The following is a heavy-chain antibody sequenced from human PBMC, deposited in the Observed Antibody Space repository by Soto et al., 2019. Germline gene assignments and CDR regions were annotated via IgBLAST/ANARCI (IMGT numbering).Heavy chain of an antibody. CDR1: GFTVSSNY. J-gene: IGHJ5*02. Sequence: EVQLVESGGGLVQPGGSLRLSCAASGFTVSSNYMSWVRQAPGKGLEWVSVIYSGGSTYYADSVKGRFTISRDNSKNKLYLQMNSLRAEDTAVYYCARGVTRSLWFGELADPCGQVTLVTVSS. CDR2: IYSGGST. V-gene: IGHV3-66*01. CDR3: ARGVTRSLWFGELADP. D-gene: IGHD3-10*01.